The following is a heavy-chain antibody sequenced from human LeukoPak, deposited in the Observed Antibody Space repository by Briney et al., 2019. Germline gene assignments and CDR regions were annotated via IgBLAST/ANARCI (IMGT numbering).Heavy chain of an antibody. J-gene: IGHJ4*02. CDR1: GFTFSTYG. CDR3: AKVRPTTTAFDY. V-gene: IGHV3-23*01. CDR2: ISGSGGNT. D-gene: IGHD4-17*01. Sequence: GGSLRLSCGASGFTFSTYGVSWVRQAPGKGLEWVSLISGSGGNTYYADSVKGRFTISRDNSKNTLYLQMNSLRAEDTAIYYCAKVRPTTTAFDYWGQGTLVTVSS.